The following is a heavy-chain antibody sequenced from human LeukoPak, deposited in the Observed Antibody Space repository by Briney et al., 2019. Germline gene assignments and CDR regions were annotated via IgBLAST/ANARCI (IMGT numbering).Heavy chain of an antibody. V-gene: IGHV3-30*03. Sequence: GRSLRLSCAASGFTFSSYGMHWVRQAPGKGLEWVAVISYDGSNKYYADSVKGRFTISRDNSKNTLYLQMNSLRAEDTAVYYCARDEYSSSSLGRDDSPGHYYYGMDVWGQGTTVTVSS. CDR3: ARDEYSSSSLGRDDSPGHYYYGMDV. CDR1: GFTFSSYG. D-gene: IGHD6-6*01. J-gene: IGHJ6*02. CDR2: ISYDGSNK.